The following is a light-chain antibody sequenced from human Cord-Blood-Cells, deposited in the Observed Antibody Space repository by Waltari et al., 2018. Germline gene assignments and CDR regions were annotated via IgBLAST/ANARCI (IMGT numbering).Light chain of an antibody. Sequence: QSALTQPAYVSGSPGQSITLSCTGTSSDVGGYNYVSWYQQHPGKAPKLMIYDVSNRPSGVSNRVSGSKSGNTASLTISGLQAEDEADYYCSSYTSSSTYVFGTGTKVTVL. J-gene: IGLJ1*01. CDR1: SSDVGGYNY. V-gene: IGLV2-14*03. CDR2: DVS. CDR3: SSYTSSSTYV.